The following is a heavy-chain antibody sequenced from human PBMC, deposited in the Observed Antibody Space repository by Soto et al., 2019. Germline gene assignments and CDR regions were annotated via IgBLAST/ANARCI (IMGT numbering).Heavy chain of an antibody. CDR2: MNPNSGNT. V-gene: IGHV1-8*02. Sequence: ASVKVSCKASGYTFTSYDINWVRQATGQGLEWMGWMNPNSGNTGYAQKFQGRVTMTRNTSISTAYMELSSLRAEDTAVYYCARGQTLNWGSAFVDIWGQGTMVTVSS. CDR3: ARGQTLNWGSAFVDI. J-gene: IGHJ3*02. CDR1: GYTFTSYD. D-gene: IGHD7-27*01.